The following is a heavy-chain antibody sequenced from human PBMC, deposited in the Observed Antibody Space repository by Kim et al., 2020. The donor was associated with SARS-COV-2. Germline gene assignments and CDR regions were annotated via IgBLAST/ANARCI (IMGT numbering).Heavy chain of an antibody. CDR2: INHSGST. V-gene: IGHV4-34*01. CDR3: ARGLMVRGRTGMDV. Sequence: SETLSLTCAVYGGSFSGYYWSWIRQPPGKGLEWIGEINHSGSTNYNPSLKSRVTISVDTSKNQFSLKLSSVTAADTAVYYCARGLMVRGRTGMDVWGQGTTVTVSS. D-gene: IGHD3-10*01. CDR1: GGSFSGYY. J-gene: IGHJ6*02.